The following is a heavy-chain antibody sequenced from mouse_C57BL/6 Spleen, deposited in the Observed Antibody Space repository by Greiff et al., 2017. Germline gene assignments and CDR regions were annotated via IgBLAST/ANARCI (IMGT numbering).Heavy chain of an antibody. D-gene: IGHD2-4*01. V-gene: IGHV3-6*01. J-gene: IGHJ4*01. CDR3: ARGGDYDGSMDY. CDR2: ISYDGSN. Sequence: DVQLQESGPGLVKPSQSLSLTCSVTGYSITSGYYWNWIRQFPGNKLEWMGYISYDGSNNYNPSLKNRISITRDTSKNQFFLKLNSVTTEDTATYYCARGGDYDGSMDYWGQGTSVTVSS. CDR1: GYSITSGYY.